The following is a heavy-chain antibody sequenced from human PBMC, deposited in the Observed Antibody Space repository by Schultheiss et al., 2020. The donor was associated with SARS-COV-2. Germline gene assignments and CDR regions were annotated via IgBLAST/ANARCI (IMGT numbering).Heavy chain of an antibody. V-gene: IGHV3-21*01. J-gene: IGHJ5*02. CDR2: ISSTSNYI. CDR3: ARAKDPNWNYARPFDP. CDR1: GFTFSSYS. Sequence: GESLKISCAASGFTFSSYSMNWVRQAPGKGLEWVSSISSTSNYIYYADSVKGRFTISRDNAKNSLYLQMNSLRAEDTAVYYCARAKDPNWNYARPFDPWGQGTLVTVSS. D-gene: IGHD1-7*01.